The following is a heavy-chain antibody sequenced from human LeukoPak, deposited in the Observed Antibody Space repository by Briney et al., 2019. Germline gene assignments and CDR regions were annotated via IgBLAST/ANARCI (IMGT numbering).Heavy chain of an antibody. Sequence: ASVKVSCKASGYTFTGYYMHWVRQAPGQGLEWMGWINPNSGGTNYAQKFQGRVTMTRDTSISTAYMELSRLRSDDTAVYSCAREPMVRGVTHYYMDVWGKGTTVTVSS. D-gene: IGHD3-10*01. J-gene: IGHJ6*03. CDR1: GYTFTGYY. CDR3: AREPMVRGVTHYYMDV. V-gene: IGHV1-2*02. CDR2: INPNSGGT.